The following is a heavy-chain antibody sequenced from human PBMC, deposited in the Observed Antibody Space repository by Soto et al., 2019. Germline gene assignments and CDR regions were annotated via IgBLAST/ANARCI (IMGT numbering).Heavy chain of an antibody. CDR2: IDHSGST. CDR1: GGSINSRNW. CDR3: ARDGPTGSGSYWDYFDL. D-gene: IGHD3-10*01. Sequence: QVQLRESCPRLVKPSGTLSLSCAGSGGSINSRNWWTWVRQPPGKTLEWLGDIDHSGSTKYNPSLKGRVTISIGRSRNQFSLNLTSVTAADTAVYYCARDGPTGSGSYWDYFDLWGQGTLVTVSS. J-gene: IGHJ4*02. V-gene: IGHV4-4*02.